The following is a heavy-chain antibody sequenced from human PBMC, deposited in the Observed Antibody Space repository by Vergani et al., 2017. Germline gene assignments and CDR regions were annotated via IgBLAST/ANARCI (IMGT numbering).Heavy chain of an antibody. J-gene: IGHJ6*03. CDR1: EFPFSDVW. D-gene: IGHD2-21*01. CDR3: TAEKEVASCYSYYHMDV. V-gene: IGHV3-15*01. CDR2: IKSNADGGSA. Sequence: EGQLVESGGGLVKPGGSLRLSCAASEFPFSDVWMRWVRQAPGKGLAWVARIKSNADGGSADYAASVKGRFIISRDDSKNFLYLQMNSLKIEDTALYFCTAEKEVASCYSYYHMDVWGKGTTVTVSS.